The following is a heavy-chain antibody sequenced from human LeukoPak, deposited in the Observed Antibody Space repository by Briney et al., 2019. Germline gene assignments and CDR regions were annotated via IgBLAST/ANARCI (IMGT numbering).Heavy chain of an antibody. CDR1: GGSISIYY. Sequence: SETLSLTCTVSGGSISIYYWSWIRQPPGKGLEWIGYIYYSGSTNYNPSLKSRVTISVDTSKDQFSLKLSSVTAADTAVYYCARAGFIVGATYYPPTFDYWGQGTLVTVSS. CDR3: ARAGFIVGATYYPPTFDY. V-gene: IGHV4-59*01. D-gene: IGHD1-26*01. CDR2: IYYSGST. J-gene: IGHJ4*02.